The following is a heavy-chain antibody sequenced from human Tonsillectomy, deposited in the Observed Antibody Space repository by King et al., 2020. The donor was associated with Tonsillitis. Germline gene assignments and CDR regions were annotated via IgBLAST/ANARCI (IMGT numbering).Heavy chain of an antibody. CDR2: ISWNSGSI. CDR1: GFTFDDYA. CDR3: AKDLGVVAATLIDY. V-gene: IGHV3-9*01. Sequence: EVQLVESGGGLVQPGRSLRLSCAASGFTFDDYAMQWVRQAPGKGLEWVSGISWNSGSIGYADSVKGRFTISRDNAKNSLYLQMNSLRAEDTALYYCAKDLGVVAATLIDYWGQGTLVTVSS. J-gene: IGHJ4*02. D-gene: IGHD2-15*01.